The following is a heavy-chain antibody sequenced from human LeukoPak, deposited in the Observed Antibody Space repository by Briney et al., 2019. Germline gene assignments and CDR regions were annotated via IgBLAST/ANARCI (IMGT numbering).Heavy chain of an antibody. D-gene: IGHD3-10*01. CDR2: ISYDGSNK. Sequence: GGSLRLSCAAPGFPFSRHGMHWVRQVPGKGLEWLAVISYDGSNKAYADSVKGRFTISRDNSNNTLHLQMNSLRAEDTAVCYCGKDMARIYYYGSGGIDYWGQGTLVTVSS. CDR1: GFPFSRHG. CDR3: GKDMARIYYYGSGGIDY. J-gene: IGHJ4*02. V-gene: IGHV3-30*18.